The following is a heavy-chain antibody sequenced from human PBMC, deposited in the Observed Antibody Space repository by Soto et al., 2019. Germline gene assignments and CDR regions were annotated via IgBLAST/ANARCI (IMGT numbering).Heavy chain of an antibody. CDR1: GLTFSSYG. V-gene: IGHV3-33*01. CDR3: ASSPLLGYDSSGYLFDY. Sequence: GGSLRLSCAASGLTFSSYGMHWVRQAPGKGLEWVAVIWYDGSNKYYADSVKGRFTISRDNSKNTLYLQMNSLRAEDTAVYYCASSPLLGYDSSGYLFDYWGQGTLVTVSS. D-gene: IGHD3-22*01. J-gene: IGHJ4*02. CDR2: IWYDGSNK.